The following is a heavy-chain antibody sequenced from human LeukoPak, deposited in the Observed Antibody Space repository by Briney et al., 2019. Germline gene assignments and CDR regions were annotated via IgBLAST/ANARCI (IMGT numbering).Heavy chain of an antibody. CDR3: ARSSKQWLAFEYFQH. Sequence: SETLSLTCTVSGYSISSGYYWGWIRQPPGKGLEWIGSIYHSGSTYYNPSLKSRVTISVDTSKNQFSLKLSSVTAADTAVYYCARSSKQWLAFEYFQHWGQGTLVTVSS. D-gene: IGHD6-19*01. V-gene: IGHV4-38-2*02. CDR1: GYSISSGYY. CDR2: IYHSGST. J-gene: IGHJ1*01.